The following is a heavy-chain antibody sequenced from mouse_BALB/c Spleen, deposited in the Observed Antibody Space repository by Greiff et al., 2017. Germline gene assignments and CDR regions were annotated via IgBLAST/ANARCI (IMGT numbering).Heavy chain of an antibody. CDR2: IYPGDGDT. V-gene: IGHV1-80*01. CDR3: ARSFYDGYYAWFAY. J-gene: IGHJ3*01. D-gene: IGHD2-3*01. Sequence: VKLQESGAELVRPGSSVKISCKASGYAFSSYWMNWVKQRPGQGLEWIGQIYPGDGDTNYNGKFKGKATLTADKSSSTAYMQLSSLTSEDSAVYFCARSFYDGYYAWFAYWGQGTLVTVSA. CDR1: GYAFSSYW.